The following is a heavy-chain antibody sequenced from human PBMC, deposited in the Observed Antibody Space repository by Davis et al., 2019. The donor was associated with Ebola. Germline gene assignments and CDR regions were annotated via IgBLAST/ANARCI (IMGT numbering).Heavy chain of an antibody. J-gene: IGHJ5*02. V-gene: IGHV3-21*01. D-gene: IGHD6-13*01. CDR1: GFTFSSYS. CDR2: ISSSSSYI. CDR3: ARGRIAGANWFDP. Sequence: PGGSLRLSCAASGFTFSSYSMNWVRQAPGKGLEWVSSISSSSSYIYYADSVKGRFTISRDNAKNSLYLQMNSLRAEDTAVYYCARGRIAGANWFDPWGQGTLVTVSS.